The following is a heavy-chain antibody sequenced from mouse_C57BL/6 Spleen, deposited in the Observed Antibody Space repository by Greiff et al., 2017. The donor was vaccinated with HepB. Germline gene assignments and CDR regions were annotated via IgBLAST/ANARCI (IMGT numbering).Heavy chain of an antibody. D-gene: IGHD1-1*01. V-gene: IGHV1-12*01. Sequence: QVQLQQSGAELVRPGASVKMSCKASGYTFTSYNMHWVKQTPRQGLEWIGAIYPGNGDTSYNQKLKGKAKLTVDKSSSTAYMQLSSLTSEDSAVYFCARDYGSSYEDDYWGQGTTLTVSS. CDR2: IYPGNGDT. CDR1: GYTFTSYN. J-gene: IGHJ2*01. CDR3: ARDYGSSYEDDY.